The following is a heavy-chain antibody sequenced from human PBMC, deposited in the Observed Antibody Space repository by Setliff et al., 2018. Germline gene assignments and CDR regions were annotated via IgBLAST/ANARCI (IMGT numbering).Heavy chain of an antibody. V-gene: IGHV7-4-1*02. CDR2: INTNTGNP. D-gene: IGHD3-16*02. J-gene: IGHJ6*03. CDR3: ARASRFATIVWKGDYYMDV. CDR1: GYSFSTYA. Sequence: ASVKVSCKASGYSFSTYAMSWIRQAPGQGLEWMEWINTNTGNPSYAQGFTGRFVFSLDTSVSTAYLQISSLKPGDTAMYYCARASRFATIVWKGDYYMDVWGKGTTVTVSS.